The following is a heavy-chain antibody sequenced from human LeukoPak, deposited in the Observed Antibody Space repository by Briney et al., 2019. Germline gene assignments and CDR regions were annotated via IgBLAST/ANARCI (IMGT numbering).Heavy chain of an antibody. J-gene: IGHJ6*03. Sequence: GASVKVSCKASGYTFTSCGISWVRQAPGQGLEWMGWISAYNGNTNYAQKLQGRVTMTTDTSTSTAYMELRSLRSDDTAVYYCARSVGIVVVPDSGYYYYMDVWGKGTTVTVSS. CDR2: ISAYNGNT. V-gene: IGHV1-18*01. CDR1: GYTFTSCG. D-gene: IGHD2-2*01. CDR3: ARSVGIVVVPDSGYYYYMDV.